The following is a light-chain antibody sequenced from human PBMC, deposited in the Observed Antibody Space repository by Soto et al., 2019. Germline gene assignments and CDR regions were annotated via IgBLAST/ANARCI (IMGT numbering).Light chain of an antibody. V-gene: IGKV1-9*01. CDR1: QGISTY. CDR3: QQLNAYQLT. J-gene: IGKJ4*01. CDR2: SAS. Sequence: DIQSTPPRSFLSASAGDIVTITCRASQGISTYLAWYQQKPGKAPKLLIYSASTFQSGVPSNFRGSASGTEFTLTNNGPQPEDFATDYCQQLNAYQLTFGGGTKVESK.